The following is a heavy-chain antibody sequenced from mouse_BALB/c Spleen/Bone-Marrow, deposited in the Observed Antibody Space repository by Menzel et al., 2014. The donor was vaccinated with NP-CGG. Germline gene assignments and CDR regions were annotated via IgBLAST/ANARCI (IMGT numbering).Heavy chain of an antibody. Sequence: EVQVVESGAELVKPGASVKLSCTASGFNIKDTYMHWVKQGPEQGLEWIGRIDPANGNTKYDPKFQGKATITADTSSDTAYLQLSSLTSEDTAVYYCARSLYDGYFSWFAYWGQGTLVTVSA. CDR3: ARSLYDGYFSWFAY. V-gene: IGHV14-3*02. CDR1: GFNIKDTY. CDR2: IDPANGNT. D-gene: IGHD2-3*01. J-gene: IGHJ3*01.